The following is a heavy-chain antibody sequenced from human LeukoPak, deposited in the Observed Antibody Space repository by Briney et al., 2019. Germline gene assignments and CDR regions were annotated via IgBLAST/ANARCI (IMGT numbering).Heavy chain of an antibody. J-gene: IGHJ4*02. CDR1: GFTFSSYA. CDR2: ISSNGGST. CDR3: ASYVGAPGSGWFYFGY. V-gene: IGHV3-64*01. D-gene: IGHD6-19*01. Sequence: PGGSLRLSCAASGFTFSSYAMHWVRQAPGKGLEYVSAISSNGGSTYYANSVKGRFTISRDNSKNTLYLQMGSLRAEDMAVYYCASYVGAPGSGWFYFGYWGQGTLVTVSS.